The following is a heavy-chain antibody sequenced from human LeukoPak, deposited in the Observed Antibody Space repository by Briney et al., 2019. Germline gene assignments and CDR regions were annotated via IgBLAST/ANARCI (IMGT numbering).Heavy chain of an antibody. J-gene: IGHJ4*02. V-gene: IGHV3-21*01. CDR3: ARADIAVAFKD. CDR2: ISSGSSYI. Sequence: GGSLRLSCAASGFTVSSNYMSWVRQAPGKGLEWVSSISSGSSYIYYADSVKGRITISRDNAKNSLYLQMNSLRAEDTAVYYCARADIAVAFKDWGQGTLVTVSS. CDR1: GFTVSSNY. D-gene: IGHD6-19*01.